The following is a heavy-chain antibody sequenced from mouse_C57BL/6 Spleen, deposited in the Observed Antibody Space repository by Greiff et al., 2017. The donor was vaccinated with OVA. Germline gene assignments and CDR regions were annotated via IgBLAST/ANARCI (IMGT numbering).Heavy chain of an antibody. Sequence: EVQLQQSGAELVRPGASVKLYCTASGFNIKDDYMHWVKQRPEQGLEWIGWIDPENGDTEYASKFQGKATITADTSSNTAYLQLSSLTSEDTAVYYCTTGSNLFAYWGQGTLVTVSA. D-gene: IGHD2-5*01. V-gene: IGHV14-4*01. CDR1: GFNIKDDY. CDR2: IDPENGDT. CDR3: TTGSNLFAY. J-gene: IGHJ3*01.